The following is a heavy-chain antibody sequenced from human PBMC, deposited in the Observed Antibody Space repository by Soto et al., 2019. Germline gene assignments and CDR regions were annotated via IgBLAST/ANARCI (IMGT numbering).Heavy chain of an antibody. CDR1: GGSFSGYY. Sequence: SETLSLTCAVYGGSFSGYYWSWIRQPPGKGLEWIGEINHSGSTNYNPSLKSRVTISVDTSKNQFSLKLSSVTAADTAVYYCARAGQLARYAFDIWGQGTMATVSS. CDR2: INHSGST. V-gene: IGHV4-34*01. J-gene: IGHJ3*02. D-gene: IGHD6-6*01. CDR3: ARAGQLARYAFDI.